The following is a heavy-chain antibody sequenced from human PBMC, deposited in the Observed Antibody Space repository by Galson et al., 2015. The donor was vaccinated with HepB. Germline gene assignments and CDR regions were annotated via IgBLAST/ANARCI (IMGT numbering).Heavy chain of an antibody. CDR1: GYTFTSYS. CDR2: INAADGGT. Sequence: SVKVSCKASGYTFTSYSIHWVRQAPGQRLEWMGWINAADGGTKYSQKFQGRVTITRDTSASTVYMELSSLKSEDTAVYYCARNLLGSGSFFDCWGQGTLVTVSS. D-gene: IGHD3-10*01. CDR3: ARNLLGSGSFFDC. J-gene: IGHJ4*02. V-gene: IGHV1-3*01.